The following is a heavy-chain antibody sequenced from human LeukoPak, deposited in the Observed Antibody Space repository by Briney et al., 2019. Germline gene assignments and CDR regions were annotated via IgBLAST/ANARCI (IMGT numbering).Heavy chain of an antibody. V-gene: IGHV3-30*18. CDR2: ISYDGNTK. CDR3: ANGDPGPADHPMNDYYYSLDV. D-gene: IGHD2-2*01. CDR1: GLTFGSYV. J-gene: IGHJ6*02. Sequence: PGGSLRLSCAASGLTFGSYVMHWVRQAPGKGLEWVAFISYDGNTKYYSGSAKGRFTISRDNSKNTLYLQMNSLRPEDTAVYYCANGDPGPADHPMNDYYYSLDVWGQGTTVIVSS.